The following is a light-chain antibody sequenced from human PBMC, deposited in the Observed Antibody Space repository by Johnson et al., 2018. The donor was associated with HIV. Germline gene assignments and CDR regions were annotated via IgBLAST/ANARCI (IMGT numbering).Light chain of an antibody. CDR2: DNN. CDR3: GTWDSSLTSYV. J-gene: IGLJ1*01. Sequence: QPVLTQPPSVSAAPGQKVTISCSGSTSNIGNNYVSWYQQLPGTAPKLLIYDNNKRPSGIPDRFSGSKSGPSATLGITGLQTGDEADYYCGTWDSSLTSYVFRAGTKVTVL. V-gene: IGLV1-51*01. CDR1: TSNIGNNY.